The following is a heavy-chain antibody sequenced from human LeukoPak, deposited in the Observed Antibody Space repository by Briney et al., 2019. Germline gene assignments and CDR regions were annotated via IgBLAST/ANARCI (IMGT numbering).Heavy chain of an antibody. D-gene: IGHD1-14*01. CDR1: GFTFSSYA. J-gene: IGHJ4*02. Sequence: GGSLRLSCAASGFTFSSYAMSWVRQAPGKGLEWVSSINGSGDKTYYADSVKGRFTISRDNSKNTLYLQMNSLRAEDTAVYYCAKPARTAYSDYWGQGTLVTVSS. CDR3: AKPARTAYSDY. V-gene: IGHV3-23*01. CDR2: INGSGDKT.